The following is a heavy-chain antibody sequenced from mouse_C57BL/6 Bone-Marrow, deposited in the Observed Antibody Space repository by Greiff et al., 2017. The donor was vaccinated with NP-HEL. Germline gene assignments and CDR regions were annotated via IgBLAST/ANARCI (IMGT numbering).Heavy chain of an antibody. V-gene: IGHV5-15*01. D-gene: IGHD1-1*01. CDR2: ISNLAYSI. CDR1: GFTFSDYG. CDR3: ARTHYGSRYYFDY. J-gene: IGHJ2*01. Sequence: EVKLVESGGGLVQPGGSLKLSCAASGFTFSDYGMAWVRQAPRKGPEWVAFISNLAYSIYYADTVTGRFTISRENAKNTLYLEMSSLRSEDTARYYCARTHYGSRYYFDYWGQGTTLTVSS.